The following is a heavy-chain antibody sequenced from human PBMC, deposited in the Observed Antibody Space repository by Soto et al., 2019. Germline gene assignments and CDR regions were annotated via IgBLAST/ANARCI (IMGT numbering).Heavy chain of an antibody. V-gene: IGHV4-59*01. Sequence: SETLSLTCTVSGGPISSYYWSWIRQPPGKGLEWIGYIHYSGSANYNPSLKSRVTISVDMSKNQFSLKLNSVTAADTAVYYCARDPTGYSSSWFGYWGQGTLVTVSS. CDR3: ARDPTGYSSSWFGY. D-gene: IGHD6-13*01. CDR1: GGPISSYY. J-gene: IGHJ4*02. CDR2: IHYSGSA.